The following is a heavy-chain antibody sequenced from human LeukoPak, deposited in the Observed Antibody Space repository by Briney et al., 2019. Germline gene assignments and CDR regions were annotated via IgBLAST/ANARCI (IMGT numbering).Heavy chain of an antibody. Sequence: SVKVSCKASGGTFSGYAISWVRQAPGQGLEWMGGIIPIFGTANYAQEFQGRVTITADKSTSTAYMELSSLRSEDTAVYYCARRSGGGYCSGGSCYSYYCYGMDVWGKGTTVTVSS. D-gene: IGHD2-15*01. V-gene: IGHV1-69*06. CDR1: GGTFSGYA. CDR3: ARRSGGGYCSGGSCYSYYCYGMDV. CDR2: IIPIFGTA. J-gene: IGHJ6*04.